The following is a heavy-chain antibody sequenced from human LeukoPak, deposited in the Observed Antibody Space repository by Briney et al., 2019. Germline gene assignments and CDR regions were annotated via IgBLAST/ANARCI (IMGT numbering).Heavy chain of an antibody. V-gene: IGHV3-48*04. CDR1: GFTFSSHG. D-gene: IGHD3-16*01. Sequence: GGSLRLSCAASGFTFSSHGMNWVRQTPGKGLEWVSYISKTSNTRDYADSVKGRFTISRDNAKNSLYLQMNSLRAEDTAVYYCARVGGQLIAPNFDYWGQGTLVTASS. CDR2: ISKTSNTR. J-gene: IGHJ4*02. CDR3: ARVGGQLIAPNFDY.